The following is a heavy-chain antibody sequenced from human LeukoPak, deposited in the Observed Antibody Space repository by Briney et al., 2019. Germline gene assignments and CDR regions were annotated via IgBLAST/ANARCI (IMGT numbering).Heavy chain of an antibody. V-gene: IGHV4-39*01. D-gene: IGHD6-13*01. J-gene: IGHJ4*02. Sequence: PSETLSLTCTVSGSSISSSSYYWGWIRQPPGKGLEWIGSIYYSGSTYYNPSLKSRVTISVDTSKNQFSLKLSSVTAADTAVYYCAIQPYSSSWYVLDYWGQGTLVTVSS. CDR1: GSSISSSSYY. CDR3: AIQPYSSSWYVLDY. CDR2: IYYSGST.